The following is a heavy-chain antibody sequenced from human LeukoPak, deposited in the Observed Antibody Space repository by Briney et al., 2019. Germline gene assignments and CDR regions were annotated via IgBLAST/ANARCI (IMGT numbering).Heavy chain of an antibody. V-gene: IGHV1-46*01. CDR1: GYTFTSYY. CDR2: INPSGGST. D-gene: IGHD3-22*01. J-gene: IGHJ4*02. CDR3: ASDDYYDSSGYYSWENY. Sequence: ASVKVSCKASGYTFTSYYMHWVRQAPGQGLEWMGIINPSGGSTSYAQKFQGRVTMTRDTSTSTVYMELSSLRSEDTAVYYCASDDYYDSSGYYSWENYWGQGTLVTVSS.